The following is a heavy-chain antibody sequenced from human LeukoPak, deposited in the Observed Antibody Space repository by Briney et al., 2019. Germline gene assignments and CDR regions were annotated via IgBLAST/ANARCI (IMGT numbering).Heavy chain of an antibody. V-gene: IGHV3-43*02. D-gene: IGHD3-22*01. Sequence: GGSLRFSCAVSGFTFDDYAMHWVRQAPGKGLEWVSLISGGVGSTYYADSVKGRFTISRNNSKNSLYLQMNSLRTEDTALYYCAKDRSYYYDSSGYYRENYFDYWGQGTLVTVSS. J-gene: IGHJ4*02. CDR3: AKDRSYYYDSSGYYRENYFDY. CDR1: GFTFDDYA. CDR2: ISGGVGST.